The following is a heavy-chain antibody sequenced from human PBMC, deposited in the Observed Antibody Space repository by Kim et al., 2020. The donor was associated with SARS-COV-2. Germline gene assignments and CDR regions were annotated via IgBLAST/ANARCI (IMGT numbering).Heavy chain of an antibody. CDR1: GYTFTSYY. V-gene: IGHV1-46*01. D-gene: IGHD3-22*01. CDR2: INPSGGST. J-gene: IGHJ5*02. CDR3: ARGHRITMIVVVIRRGWFDP. Sequence: ASVKVSCKASGYTFTSYYMHWVRQAPGQGLEWMGIINPSGGSTSYAQKFQGRVTMTRDTSTSTVYMELSSLGSEDTAVYYCARGHRITMIVVVIRRGWFDPWGQGTLVTVSS.